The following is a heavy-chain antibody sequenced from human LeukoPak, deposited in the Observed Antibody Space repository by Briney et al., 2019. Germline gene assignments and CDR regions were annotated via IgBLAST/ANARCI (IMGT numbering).Heavy chain of an antibody. CDR2: ITESGGGT. V-gene: IGHV3-23*01. J-gene: IGHJ4*02. CDR1: GFTFGSYA. CDR3: AKGSAAGRPYYFDY. D-gene: IGHD6-25*01. Sequence: PGGSLRLSCAASGFTFGSYAMSWVRQAPGRGLEWVSAITESGGGTYNAGSVKGRFTISRDNSKKTLFLQMNSLRAEDTAIYYCAKGSAAGRPYYFDYWGQGTLVTVSS.